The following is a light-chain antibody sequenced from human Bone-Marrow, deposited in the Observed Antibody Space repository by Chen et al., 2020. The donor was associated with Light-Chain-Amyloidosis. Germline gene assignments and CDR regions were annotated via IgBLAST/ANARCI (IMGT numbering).Light chain of an antibody. V-gene: IGLV3-25*03. Sequence: SYELTQPPSVSVSPGQPARITCSGDDLPTKYAYWYQQKPGQAPVLVIHRDTERPSGISERFSGSSSGTTDTLTISGVQAEDEADYHCQSADSSGTYEVICGGGTKLTVL. J-gene: IGLJ2*01. CDR2: RDT. CDR1: DLPTKY. CDR3: QSADSSGTYEVI.